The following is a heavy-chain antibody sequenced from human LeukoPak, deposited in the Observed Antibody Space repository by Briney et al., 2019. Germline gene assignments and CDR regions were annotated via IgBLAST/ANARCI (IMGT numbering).Heavy chain of an antibody. V-gene: IGHV1-69*17. D-gene: IGHD4/OR15-4a*01. CDR1: GVTSSNYG. CDR2: IIPLFGIT. Sequence: EASVKVSCKASGVTSSNYGIIWLRQAPGQGLEWMGRIIPLFGITNYAQKFPDRVTITADKSTNTTYMGLTSLRSEDTAVYYCARLITTSWMGFDLWGRGTLVTFSS. J-gene: IGHJ2*01. CDR3: ARLITTSWMGFDL.